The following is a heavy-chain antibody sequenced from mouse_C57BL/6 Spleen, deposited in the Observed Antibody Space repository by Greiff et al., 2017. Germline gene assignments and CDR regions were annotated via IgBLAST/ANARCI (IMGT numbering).Heavy chain of an antibody. J-gene: IGHJ2*01. Sequence: QVQLQQPGAELVKPGASVKLSCKASGYTFTSYWMHWVKQRPGQGLEWIGMIHPNSGSTNYNAKFKSKATLTVDKSSSTAYMQLSSLTSEDSAVYYCARDNTVVEYYFVYWGQGTTLTVSS. CDR1: GYTFTSYW. CDR2: IHPNSGST. V-gene: IGHV1-64*01. CDR3: ARDNTVVEYYFVY. D-gene: IGHD1-1*01.